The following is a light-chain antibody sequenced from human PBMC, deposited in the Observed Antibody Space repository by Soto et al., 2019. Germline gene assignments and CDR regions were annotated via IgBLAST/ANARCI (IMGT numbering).Light chain of an antibody. CDR2: SNN. V-gene: IGLV1-47*02. CDR1: SSNIGGTNY. CDR3: ASWDDRLGAVI. J-gene: IGLJ2*01. Sequence: QSVLTQPPSASRTPGQKVFISCSGSSSNIGGTNYAYWYQQLPGAAPKLLMHSNNLRPSGVPERISGSKFGTAASLAISGLLSEDDALYYCASWDDRLGAVIFGGGTKLTVL.